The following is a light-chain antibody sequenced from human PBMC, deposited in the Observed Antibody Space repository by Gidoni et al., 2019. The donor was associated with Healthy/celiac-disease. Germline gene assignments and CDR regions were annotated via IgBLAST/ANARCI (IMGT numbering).Light chain of an antibody. CDR3: QQRSNRPLT. V-gene: IGKV3-11*01. Sequence: ELVLTQSPATLSLSPGERATISCRASQSVSSYLAWYQQKPGQAPRLLISDASNRATGIPARFSGSGSGTDFTLTISSLEPEDFAVYYCQQRSNRPLTFGGGTKVEIK. CDR1: QSVSSY. J-gene: IGKJ4*01. CDR2: DAS.